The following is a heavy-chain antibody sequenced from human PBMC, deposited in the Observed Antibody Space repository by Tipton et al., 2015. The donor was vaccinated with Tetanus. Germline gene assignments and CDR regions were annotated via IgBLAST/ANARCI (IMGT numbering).Heavy chain of an antibody. V-gene: IGHV3-33*03. J-gene: IGHJ4*02. CDR3: ASGSALDY. D-gene: IGHD6-25*01. CDR1: GFSFRSYG. CDR2: IWYDGTNK. Sequence: SLRLSCAASGFSFRSYGMHWVRQAPGKGLEWVAVIWYDGTNKYSADSVKGRFTISRDNAKNSLYLQMNSLRVDDTAVYYCASGSALDYWGQGSLVAVSS.